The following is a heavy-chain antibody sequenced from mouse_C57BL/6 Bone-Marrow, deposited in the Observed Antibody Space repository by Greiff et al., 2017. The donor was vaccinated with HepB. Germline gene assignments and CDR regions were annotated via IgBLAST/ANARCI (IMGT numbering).Heavy chain of an antibody. CDR3: TPLVTPWFAY. Sequence: VQLQQSGAEFVRPGASVKLSCTASGFNFKDDYMHWVKQRPEQGLEWIGWIDPGDGDTEYASKFQGKATITADTSSNTAYLQLSSLTSEDTAVCYCTPLVTPWFAYWGQGTLVTVSA. J-gene: IGHJ3*01. CDR2: IDPGDGDT. V-gene: IGHV14-4*01. D-gene: IGHD2-3*01. CDR1: GFNFKDDY.